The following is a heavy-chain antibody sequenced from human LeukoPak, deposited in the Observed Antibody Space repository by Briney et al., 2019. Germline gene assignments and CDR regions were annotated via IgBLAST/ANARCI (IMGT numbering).Heavy chain of an antibody. CDR2: IRSKSYGGTA. CDR1: GFTFGDYA. V-gene: IGHV3-49*03. Sequence: RPGGSLRLSCRTSGFTFGDYALSWFHQAPGKGLEWVGFIRSKSYGGTAEYAASVKDRFTISRDDSTRIAYLQMKSLKTEDTGVYYCGRAPRPVAWNWFDPWGQGTLVTVSS. J-gene: IGHJ5*02. CDR3: GRAPRPVAWNWFDP. D-gene: IGHD2-15*01.